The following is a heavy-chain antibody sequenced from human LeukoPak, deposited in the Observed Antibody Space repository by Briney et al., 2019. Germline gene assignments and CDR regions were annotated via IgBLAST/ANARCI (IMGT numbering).Heavy chain of an antibody. J-gene: IGHJ3*02. V-gene: IGHV1-2*02. CDR3: ARDAAAAGKAAFDI. CDR1: GYTFTGYY. D-gene: IGHD6-13*01. CDR2: INPNSGGT. Sequence: ASVKVSCKASGYTFTGYYIHWVRQAPGQGLEWMGWINPNSGGTTYAQKFQGRVTMTRDTSISTAYMELSRLRSDDTAVYYCARDAAAAGKAAFDIWGQGTMVTASS.